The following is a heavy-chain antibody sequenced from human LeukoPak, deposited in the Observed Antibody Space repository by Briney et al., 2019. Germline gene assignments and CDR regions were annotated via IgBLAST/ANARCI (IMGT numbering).Heavy chain of an antibody. D-gene: IGHD6-13*01. J-gene: IGHJ2*01. CDR2: INHSGST. CDR1: GGSFSDYF. CDR3: ARLEAYSSSASRYFDL. Sequence: SETLSLTCAVYGGSFSDYFWNWIRQTPGKGLEWIGEINHSGSTNYNPSLKSRVTISVDTSKNQFSLKLSSVTAADTAVYYCARLEAYSSSASRYFDLWGRGTLVTVSS. V-gene: IGHV4-34*01.